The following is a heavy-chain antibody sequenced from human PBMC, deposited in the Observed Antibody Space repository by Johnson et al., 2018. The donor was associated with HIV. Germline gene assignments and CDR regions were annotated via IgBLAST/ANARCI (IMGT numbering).Heavy chain of an antibody. CDR2: LSYDGSNK. J-gene: IGHJ3*02. Sequence: QVQLVESGGGLVQPGRSLRLSCAASGFTFSSYAMHWVRQAPGKGLDWVAVLSYDGSNKYYADSVKGRFTISRDNSKNTLFLQMNSLRAEDTAVYYCARDAPRIDAFDIWGQGTMVTVSS. CDR3: ARDAPRIDAFDI. CDR1: GFTFSSYA. V-gene: IGHV3-30*04.